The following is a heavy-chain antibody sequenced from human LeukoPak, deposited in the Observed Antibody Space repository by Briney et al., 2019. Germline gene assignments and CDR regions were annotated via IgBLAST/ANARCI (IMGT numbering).Heavy chain of an antibody. CDR2: ISGSGGST. J-gene: IGHJ4*02. CDR3: AKSRYSGSYIDFDY. D-gene: IGHD1-26*01. Sequence: PGGSLRLSCAASGFTFSSYAMSWVRQAPGKGLEWASAISGSGGSTYYADSVKGRFTISRDNSKNTLYLQMNSLRAEDTAVYYCAKSRYSGSYIDFDYWGQGTLVTVSS. CDR1: GFTFSSYA. V-gene: IGHV3-23*01.